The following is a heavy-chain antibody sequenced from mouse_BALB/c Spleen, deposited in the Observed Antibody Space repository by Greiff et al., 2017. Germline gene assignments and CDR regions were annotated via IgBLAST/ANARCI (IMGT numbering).Heavy chain of an antibody. CDR2: ISYSGST. D-gene: IGHD2-4*01. CDR3: AREDYDYAMDY. Sequence: EVHLVESGPGLVKPSQSLSLTCTVTGYSITSDYAWNWIRQFPGNKLEWMGYISYSGSTSYNPSLKSRISITRDTSKNQFFLQLNSVTTEDTATYYCAREDYDYAMDYWGQGTSVTVSS. CDR1: GYSITSDYA. J-gene: IGHJ4*01. V-gene: IGHV3-2*02.